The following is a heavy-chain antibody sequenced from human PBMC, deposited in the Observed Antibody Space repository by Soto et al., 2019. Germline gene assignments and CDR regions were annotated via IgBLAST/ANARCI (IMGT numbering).Heavy chain of an antibody. Sequence: QVQLVESGGGVVQPGRSLRLSCAASGFTFSSYGMHWVRQAPGKGLEWVAVISYDGSNKYYADSVKGRFTISRDNSKNTLYLQMNSLRAEDTAVYYCAKDGWVYDFWSGYGYYGMDVWGQGTTVTVSS. D-gene: IGHD3-3*01. J-gene: IGHJ6*02. CDR2: ISYDGSNK. CDR1: GFTFSSYG. CDR3: AKDGWVYDFWSGYGYYGMDV. V-gene: IGHV3-30*18.